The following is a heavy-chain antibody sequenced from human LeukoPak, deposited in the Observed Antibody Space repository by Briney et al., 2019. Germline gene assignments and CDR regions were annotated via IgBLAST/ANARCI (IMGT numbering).Heavy chain of an antibody. V-gene: IGHV3-66*01. Sequence: GGSLKLSCAASGFTFSDYTMSWVRQAPGKGLEWVSVIYSGGSTYYADSVKGRFTISRDNSKNTLYLQMNSLRAEDTAVYYCARDGGGYDSRGYYFDYWGQGTLVTVSS. D-gene: IGHD3-22*01. CDR3: ARDGGGYDSRGYYFDY. J-gene: IGHJ4*02. CDR1: GFTFSDYT. CDR2: IYSGGST.